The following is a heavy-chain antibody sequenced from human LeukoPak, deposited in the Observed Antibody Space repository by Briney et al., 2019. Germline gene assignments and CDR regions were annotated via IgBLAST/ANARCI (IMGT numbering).Heavy chain of an antibody. CDR2: ISYDESYE. CDR1: GFTFSSYA. Sequence: GGSLRLSCAASGFTFSSYAMSWVRQAPGKGLEGVASISYDESYEFYADSVKGRFTISRANSKNTVSLQMNSLKPEDTAVYFCATRGATYIRYWGQGTLVTVSS. J-gene: IGHJ4*02. V-gene: IGHV3-30*01. CDR3: ATRGATYIRY. D-gene: IGHD1-26*01.